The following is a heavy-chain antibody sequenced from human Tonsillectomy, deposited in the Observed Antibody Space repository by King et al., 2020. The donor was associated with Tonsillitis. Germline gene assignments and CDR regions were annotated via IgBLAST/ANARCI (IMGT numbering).Heavy chain of an antibody. CDR3: ASSGYSTSWFLSSTDYYYYMDV. CDR1: GSTFSSYA. D-gene: IGHD6-13*01. V-gene: IGHV3-30*01. Sequence: VQLVESGGGVVQPGRSLRLSCAASGSTFSSYAMHWVRQAPGKGLEWVAVISYDGSNKYYADPVKGRFTISRDNSKNTLFLQMNSLRAEGTALYYCASSGYSTSWFLSSTDYYYYMDVWGKGTTVTVSS. J-gene: IGHJ6*03. CDR2: ISYDGSNK.